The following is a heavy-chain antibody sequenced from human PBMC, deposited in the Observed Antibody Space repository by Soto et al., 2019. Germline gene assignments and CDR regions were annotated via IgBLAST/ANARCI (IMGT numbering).Heavy chain of an antibody. CDR2: ISGSGGST. V-gene: IGHV3-23*01. D-gene: IGHD1-26*01. J-gene: IGHJ4*02. CDR3: AKFLSGSSSDFDY. CDR1: GFTFSSYA. Sequence: GVSLRLSCAASGFTFSSYAMRWVRQAPGKGLEWVSAISGSGGSTYYADSVKGRFAISRDNSKNTLYLQMNSLRAEDTAVYYCAKFLSGSSSDFDYWGQGTLVTVSS.